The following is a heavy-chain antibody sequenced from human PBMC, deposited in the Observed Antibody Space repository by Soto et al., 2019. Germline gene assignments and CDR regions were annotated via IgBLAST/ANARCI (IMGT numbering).Heavy chain of an antibody. CDR2: IYHSGST. CDR1: GGSIISSNC. CDR3: ARSPNYYYYGFDV. D-gene: IGHD3-10*01. Sequence: PSETLSLTCAVSGGSIISSNCLILFRQPPGKGLEWIGEIYHSGSTNYNPSLKSRATISVDTSKSQVSLTLTFMTAADAALYYCARSPNYYYYGFDVWGQGTAVTVSS. J-gene: IGHJ6*02. V-gene: IGHV4-4*02.